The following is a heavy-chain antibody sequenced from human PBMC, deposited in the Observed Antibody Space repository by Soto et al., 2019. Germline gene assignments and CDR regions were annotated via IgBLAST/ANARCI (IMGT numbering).Heavy chain of an antibody. D-gene: IGHD1-26*01. CDR1: GFTFSSYG. V-gene: IGHV3-30*18. CDR3: AKEGGVWDGMDV. Sequence: GSLRLSCAASGFTFSSYGMHWVRQAPGKGLEWVAVISYDGSNKYYADSVKGRFTISRDNSKNTLYLQMNSLRAEDTAVYYCAKEGGVWDGMDVWGQGTTVTVSS. J-gene: IGHJ6*02. CDR2: ISYDGSNK.